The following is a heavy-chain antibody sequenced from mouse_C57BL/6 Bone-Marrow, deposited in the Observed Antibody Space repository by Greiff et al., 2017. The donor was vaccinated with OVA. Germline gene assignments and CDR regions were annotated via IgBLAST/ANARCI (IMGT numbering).Heavy chain of an antibody. V-gene: IGHV1-19*01. CDR3: AREDGHYFDY. CDR2: INPYNGGT. Sequence: VQLKESGPVLVKPGASVKLSCKASGYTFTDYYMNWVKQSHGKSLEWIGVINPYNGGTSYNQKFKGKATLTVDKSSSTAYMELNSLTSEDSAVYYCAREDGHYFDYWGQGTTLTVSS. D-gene: IGHD1-2*01. J-gene: IGHJ2*01. CDR1: GYTFTDYY.